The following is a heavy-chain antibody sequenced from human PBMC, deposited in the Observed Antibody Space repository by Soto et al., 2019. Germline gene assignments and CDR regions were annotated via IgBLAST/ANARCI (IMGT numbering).Heavy chain of an antibody. CDR1: GGSISSSSYY. CDR3: ARHGIDCSGGSCYSPHNWFDP. CDR2: IYYSGST. D-gene: IGHD2-15*01. J-gene: IGHJ5*02. V-gene: IGHV4-39*01. Sequence: PSETLSLTCTVSGGSISSSSYYWGWIRQPPGKGLEWIGSIYYSGSTYYNPSLKSRVTISVDTSKNQFSLKLSSVTAADTAVYYCARHGIDCSGGSCYSPHNWFDPWGQGTLVTVSS.